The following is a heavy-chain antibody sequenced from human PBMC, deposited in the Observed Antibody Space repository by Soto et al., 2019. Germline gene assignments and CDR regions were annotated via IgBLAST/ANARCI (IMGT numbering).Heavy chain of an antibody. CDR2: TGSGTGPG. CDR1: GGRLSTNP. J-gene: IGHJ4*02. V-gene: IGHV1-69*06. CDR3: ARRDSGGFYRFFDS. D-gene: IGHD2-15*01. Sequence: VEVSCKAGGGRLSTNPSSWVQQALGQGLEWMGGTGSGTGPGNHAQKFQGRLTVTADKSTSTVYMELTNLSSEDTAVYYCARRDSGGFYRFFDSWGQGTLVPVSS.